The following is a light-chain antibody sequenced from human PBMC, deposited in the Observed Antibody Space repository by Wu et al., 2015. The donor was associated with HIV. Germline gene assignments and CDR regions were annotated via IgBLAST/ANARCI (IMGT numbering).Light chain of an antibody. CDR3: QQYGGSPPVT. J-gene: IGKJ5*01. CDR1: QRIDSRS. V-gene: IGKV3-20*01. Sequence: GERATVSCRASQRIDSRSLAWYQQRLGRAPRLLISAASNRAAGIPDRFNGSGSGTDFILTISGLEPEDSAVYFCQQYGGSPPVTFGQGTRLEIK. CDR2: AAS.